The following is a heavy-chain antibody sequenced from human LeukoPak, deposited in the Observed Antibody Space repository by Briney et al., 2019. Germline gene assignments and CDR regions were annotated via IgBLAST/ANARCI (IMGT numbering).Heavy chain of an antibody. J-gene: IGHJ4*02. CDR1: GGSFSGYY. CDR2: INHSGST. CDR3: ARGGDIVVVPAAGFDY. Sequence: NPSETLSLTCAVYGGSFSGYYWSWIRQPPGKGLEWIGEINHSGSTNYNPSLKSRVTISVDTSKNQFSLKLSSVTAADTAVYYCARGGDIVVVPAAGFDYWGQGTLVTVSS. V-gene: IGHV4-34*01. D-gene: IGHD2-2*01.